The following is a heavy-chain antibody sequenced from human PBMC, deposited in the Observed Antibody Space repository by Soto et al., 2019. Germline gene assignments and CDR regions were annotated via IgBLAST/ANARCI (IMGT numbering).Heavy chain of an antibody. Sequence: QVQLQQWGAGLLKPSETLSLTCAVYGGSFSGYYWTWIRQPPGKGLEWIGEINHSGSINYKPSLTSRVTISVDTSKNQLSLKMSSVTAADTAVYYCARGRTLITGTSFDYWGQGTLVTVSS. V-gene: IGHV4-34*01. CDR1: GGSFSGYY. CDR3: ARGRTLITGTSFDY. J-gene: IGHJ4*02. CDR2: INHSGSI. D-gene: IGHD1-20*01.